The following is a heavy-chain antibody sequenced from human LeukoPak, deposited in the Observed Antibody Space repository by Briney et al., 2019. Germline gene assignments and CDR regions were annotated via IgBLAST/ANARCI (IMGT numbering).Heavy chain of an antibody. CDR1: GGSFSGYY. V-gene: IGHV4-34*01. J-gene: IGHJ4*02. Sequence: SETLSLTCAVYGGSFSGYYWSWIRQPPGKGLEWIGEINHSGSTNYNPSLKSRVTISVDTSKNQFSLKLSSVTAADTAVYYCARGNGDYGSGSYYSPFGYWGQGTLVTVSS. CDR2: INHSGST. D-gene: IGHD3-10*01. CDR3: ARGNGDYGSGSYYSPFGY.